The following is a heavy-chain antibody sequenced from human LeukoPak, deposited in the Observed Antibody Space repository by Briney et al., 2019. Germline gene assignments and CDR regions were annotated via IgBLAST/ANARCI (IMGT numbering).Heavy chain of an antibody. V-gene: IGHV3-21*01. CDR2: ISSSSRYI. J-gene: IGHJ4*02. CDR3: ARDLSNDY. Sequence: GGSLRLSCAASGFTFSSYSMNWVRQAPGKGLEWVSSISSSSRYIYYADSVKGRFTISRDNAKNSLYLQMNSLRAEDTAVYYCARDLSNDYWGQGTLVTVSS. D-gene: IGHD2/OR15-2a*01. CDR1: GFTFSSYS.